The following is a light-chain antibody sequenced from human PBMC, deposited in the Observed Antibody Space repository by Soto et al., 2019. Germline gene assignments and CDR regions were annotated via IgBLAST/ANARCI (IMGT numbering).Light chain of an antibody. CDR3: QQYNNWPT. V-gene: IGKV3-15*01. J-gene: IGKJ5*01. CDR2: GAS. CDR1: QSVSNN. Sequence: EMVLTQSPGTLSLSPGDRATLSCRASQSVSNNYLAWYQQKPGQAPRLLIYGASTRATGIPARFSGSGSGTEFTLTISSLQSEDFAVYYCQQYNNWPTFGQRTRLEI.